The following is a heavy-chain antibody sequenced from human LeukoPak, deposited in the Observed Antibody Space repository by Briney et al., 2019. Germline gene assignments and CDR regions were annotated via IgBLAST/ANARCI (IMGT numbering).Heavy chain of an antibody. CDR1: GFTFSSYG. V-gene: IGHV3-30*18. CDR3: AKDLVRYFDSVGMDV. CDR2: ISYDGSNK. J-gene: IGHJ6*02. D-gene: IGHD3-9*01. Sequence: QTGGSLRLSCAASGFTFSSYGMHWVRQAPGKGLEWVAVISYDGSNKYYADSVKGRFTISRDNSKNTLYLQMNSLRAEDTAVYYCAKDLVRYFDSVGMDVWGQGTTVTVSS.